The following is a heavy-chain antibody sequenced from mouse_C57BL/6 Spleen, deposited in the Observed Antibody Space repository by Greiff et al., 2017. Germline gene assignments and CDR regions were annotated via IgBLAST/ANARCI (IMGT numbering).Heavy chain of an antibody. CDR2: INPYNGDT. CDR3: ARDYSNYWYYFDY. CDR1: GYSFTGYF. V-gene: IGHV1-20*01. D-gene: IGHD2-5*01. J-gene: IGHJ2*01. Sequence: VQLKQSGPELVKPGDSVKISCKASGYSFTGYFMNWVMQSHGKSLEWIGRINPYNGDTFYNQKFKGKATLTVDKSSSTAHMELRSLTSEDSAVYYCARDYSNYWYYFDYWGQGTTLTVSS.